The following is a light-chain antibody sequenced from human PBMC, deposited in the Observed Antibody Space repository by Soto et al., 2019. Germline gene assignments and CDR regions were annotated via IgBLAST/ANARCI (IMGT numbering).Light chain of an antibody. V-gene: IGKV1-12*01. CDR3: QQPGGFPT. CDR1: QHVNNW. Sequence: DIQMTQSPSSVSASVGDTVTITCRASQHVNNWLAWYQQKPGAAPKLLIYGASTLDSGVPSRFSGSGSGTDFTLTISSLEPEDFATYFCQQPGGFPTFGQGTRLDIK. CDR2: GAS. J-gene: IGKJ5*01.